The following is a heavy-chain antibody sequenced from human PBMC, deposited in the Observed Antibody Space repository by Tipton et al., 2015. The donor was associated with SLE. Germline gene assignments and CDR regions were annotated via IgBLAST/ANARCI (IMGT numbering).Heavy chain of an antibody. V-gene: IGHV3-7*01. CDR1: EFTFSRYW. D-gene: IGHD1/OR15-1a*01. J-gene: IGHJ4*02. CDR3: AGDNNDY. Sequence: SLRLSCAASEFTFSRYWMSWVRQAPGKGLEWVANINQDGSEKNYVDSVRGRFTISRDNANNSLYLQMNSLRDEDTAVYYCAGDNNDYWGQGTLVTVSS. CDR2: INQDGSEK.